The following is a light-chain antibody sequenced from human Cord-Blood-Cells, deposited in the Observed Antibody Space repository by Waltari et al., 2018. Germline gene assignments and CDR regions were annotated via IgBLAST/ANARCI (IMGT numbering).Light chain of an antibody. J-gene: IGLJ3*02. CDR3: CSYAGSSTWV. Sequence: QSALTQPASVSGSPGQSITISCTGTSSDVGSYNLVSWYQQHPGKAPKLMIYECSKRHSGVANRFSGSKSGNTASLTISGRQAEDEADYYCCSYAGSSTWVFGGGTKLTVL. CDR2: ECS. V-gene: IGLV2-23*01. CDR1: SSDVGSYNL.